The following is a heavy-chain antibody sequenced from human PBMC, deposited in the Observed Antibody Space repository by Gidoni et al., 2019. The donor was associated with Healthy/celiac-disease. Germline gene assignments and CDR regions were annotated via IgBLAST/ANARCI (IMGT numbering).Heavy chain of an antibody. CDR2: INAGNGNT. CDR3: ARDLGITMIVVVPYGMDV. D-gene: IGHD3-22*01. J-gene: IGHJ6*02. Sequence: QVQLVQSGDEVKKPGASVKVSCKASGYTFTRYAMHWVRQAPGQRLEWMGWINAGNGNTKYSQKFQGRVTITRDTSASTAYMELSSLRSEDTAVYYCARDLGITMIVVVPYGMDVWGQGTTVTVSS. V-gene: IGHV1-3*01. CDR1: GYTFTRYA.